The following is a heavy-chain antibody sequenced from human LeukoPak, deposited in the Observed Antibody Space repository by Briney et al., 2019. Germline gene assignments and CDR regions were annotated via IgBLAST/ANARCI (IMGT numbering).Heavy chain of an antibody. V-gene: IGHV4-59*12. J-gene: IGHJ6*02. CDR2: IYYSGST. CDR3: ARDGSYYYYGMDV. CDR1: GGSISSYY. Sequence: SETLSLTCTVSGGSISSYYWSWIRQPPGKGLEWIGYIYYSGSTNYNPSLKSRVTISVDTSKNQFSLKLSSVTAADTAVYYCARDGSYYYYGMDVWGQGTTVTVSS. D-gene: IGHD1-26*01.